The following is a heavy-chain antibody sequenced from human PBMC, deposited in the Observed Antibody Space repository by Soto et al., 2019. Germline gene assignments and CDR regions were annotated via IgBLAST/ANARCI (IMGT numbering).Heavy chain of an antibody. Sequence: PGGSLRLSCAASGFTFSSYAMSWVRQAPGKGLEWVSAISGSGGSTYYADSVKGRFTISRDNSKNTLYLQMNSLRAEDTAVYYCAKDWRSSYRYTGFDYWGQGTLVTVSS. CDR1: GFTFSSYA. V-gene: IGHV3-23*01. J-gene: IGHJ4*02. D-gene: IGHD3-16*02. CDR3: AKDWRSSYRYTGFDY. CDR2: ISGSGGST.